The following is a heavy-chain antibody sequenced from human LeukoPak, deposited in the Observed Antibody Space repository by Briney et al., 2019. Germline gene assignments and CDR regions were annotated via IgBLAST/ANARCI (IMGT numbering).Heavy chain of an antibody. CDR1: GDSLGAIY. CDR3: ARDPRPVPAAAGSFHI. Sequence: SETLSLTCNVSGDSLGAIYWSWIRQPAGKGLEWIGRIYTRGSTDYNPSLKSRVTLSLDTSKKQLSLKLTSVTAADTAVYYCARDPRPVPAAAGSFHIWGQGTLVIVS. J-gene: IGHJ3*02. V-gene: IGHV4-4*07. D-gene: IGHD6-13*01. CDR2: IYTRGST.